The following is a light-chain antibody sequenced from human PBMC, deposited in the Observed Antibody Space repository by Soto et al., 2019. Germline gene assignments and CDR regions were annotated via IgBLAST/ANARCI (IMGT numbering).Light chain of an antibody. V-gene: IGKV1-27*01. CDR1: QGIIDY. J-gene: IGKJ1*01. CDR2: AAS. CDR3: QKYNSAPQT. Sequence: DIQMTQSPSSLSASVGDRVTITCRASQGIIDYLAWYQQKPGKAPKLLIYAASTLPSGVPSRFSGSVSGTDFTLTISSLQPEDVATYYCQKYNSAPQTFGQGTKVEIK.